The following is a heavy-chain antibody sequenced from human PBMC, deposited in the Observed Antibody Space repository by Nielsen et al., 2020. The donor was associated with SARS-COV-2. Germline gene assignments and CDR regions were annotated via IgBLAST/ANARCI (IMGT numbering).Heavy chain of an antibody. CDR1: GGPISSGGYS. D-gene: IGHD3-16*01. CDR3: ARGGRITFGGADDAFDI. V-gene: IGHV4-30-2*01. Sequence: LRLSCAVSGGPISSGGYSWSWIRQPPGKGLEWIGYIYHSGRTYYNPSLKRRVTISVDRSKNQFSLKLSSVTAADTAVYYCARGGRITFGGADDAFDIWGQGTMVTVSS. J-gene: IGHJ3*02. CDR2: IYHSGRT.